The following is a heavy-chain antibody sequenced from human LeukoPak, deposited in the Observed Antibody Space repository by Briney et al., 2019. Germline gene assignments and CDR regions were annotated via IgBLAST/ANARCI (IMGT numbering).Heavy chain of an antibody. V-gene: IGHV3-43*02. D-gene: IGHD6-13*01. CDR1: GFTFDDYA. Sequence: GGSLRLSCAASGFTFDDYAMHWVRQAPGKGLEWVSLISGDGGSTYYADSVKGRFTISRDNSKNSLYLQMNSLGTEDTALYYCAKDWSGSSWYYDYWGQGALVTVSS. CDR2: ISGDGGST. CDR3: AKDWSGSSWYYDY. J-gene: IGHJ4*02.